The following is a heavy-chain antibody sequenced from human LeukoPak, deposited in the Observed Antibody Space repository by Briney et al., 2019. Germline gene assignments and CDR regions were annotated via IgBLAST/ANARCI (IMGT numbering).Heavy chain of an antibody. Sequence: GASVKVSCKASGYTFTSYDINWVRQATGQGLEWMGWMNPNSGNTGSAQKFQGRVSMTGNTPISTAYMELSSLRSEDTAVYYCARVGYDSSGYYLHDYWGQGTLVTVSS. D-gene: IGHD3-22*01. V-gene: IGHV1-8*01. J-gene: IGHJ4*02. CDR2: MNPNSGNT. CDR3: ARVGYDSSGYYLHDY. CDR1: GYTFTSYD.